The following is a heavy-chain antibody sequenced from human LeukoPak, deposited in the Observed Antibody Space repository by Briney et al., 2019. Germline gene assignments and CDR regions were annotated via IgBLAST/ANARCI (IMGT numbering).Heavy chain of an antibody. CDR1: GYTFTGYY. Sequence: ASVKVSCKASGYTFTGYYMHWVRQAPGQGLEWMGWINPNSGGTSYAQKFQGRVTMTRDTSISTAYMELSRLRSDDTAVYYCARVLEGRGELLDYFDYWGQGTLVTVSS. V-gene: IGHV1-2*02. D-gene: IGHD1-26*01. CDR2: INPNSGGT. CDR3: ARVLEGRGELLDYFDY. J-gene: IGHJ4*02.